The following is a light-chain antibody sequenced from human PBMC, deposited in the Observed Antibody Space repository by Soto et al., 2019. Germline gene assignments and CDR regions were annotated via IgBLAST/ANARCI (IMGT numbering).Light chain of an antibody. V-gene: IGKV3-11*01. CDR2: EAS. CDR3: QQRFNWPIT. CDR1: QSVTSY. Sequence: EIVLTQSPATLSLSPGERATLSCRASQSVTSYLAWYQQKPGQAPRLLISEASNRATGIPARFSGSGSGTDFTLTISSLEPEDFAVYYCQQRFNWPITFGQGTRLEIK. J-gene: IGKJ5*01.